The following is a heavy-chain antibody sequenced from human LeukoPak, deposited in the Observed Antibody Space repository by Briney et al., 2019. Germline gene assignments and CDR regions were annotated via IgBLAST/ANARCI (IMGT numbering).Heavy chain of an antibody. V-gene: IGHV4-59*08. CDR3: ARRLGAGTTSGYNWFDP. J-gene: IGHJ5*02. CDR1: GGSISSYY. D-gene: IGHD1-7*01. Sequence: SETLSLTCTVSGGSISSYYWSWIRQPPGKGLEWIGYIYYSGSTNYNPSLKSRVPISVPTSNNQFSLKLSSVTAADTAVYYCARRLGAGTTSGYNWFDPWGQGTLVTVSS. CDR2: IYYSGST.